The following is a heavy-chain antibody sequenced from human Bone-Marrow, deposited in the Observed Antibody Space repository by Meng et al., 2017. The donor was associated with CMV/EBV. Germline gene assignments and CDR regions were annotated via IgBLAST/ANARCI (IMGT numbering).Heavy chain of an antibody. J-gene: IGHJ6*02. Sequence: SETLSLTCSVSGGSISGSTYYWSWIRQPPGKGLEWIGYISYSGSTNYNPSLKSRVTISVDTSKNQFSLKLSSVTAADTAVYYCARRGSFGYYYYGMDVWGQGTTVTVSS. V-gene: IGHV4-61*01. CDR1: GGSISGSTYY. CDR3: ARRGSFGYYYYGMDV. CDR2: ISYSGST. D-gene: IGHD3-10*01.